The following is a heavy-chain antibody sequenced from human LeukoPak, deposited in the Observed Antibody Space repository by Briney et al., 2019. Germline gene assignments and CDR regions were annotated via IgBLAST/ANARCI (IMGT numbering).Heavy chain of an antibody. CDR2: IYPGDSDT. Sequence: GESRKISGQGSGYIFTTFWIGWVRQMPGKGLEGMGSIYPGDSDTRYNPSFQGQGTISADKSISTASLQWSTLKASDTAMYYCARPEEHGDYVHDAFDIWGQGTMVTVSS. CDR3: ARPEEHGDYVHDAFDI. V-gene: IGHV5-51*01. J-gene: IGHJ3*02. CDR1: GYIFTTFW. D-gene: IGHD4-17*01.